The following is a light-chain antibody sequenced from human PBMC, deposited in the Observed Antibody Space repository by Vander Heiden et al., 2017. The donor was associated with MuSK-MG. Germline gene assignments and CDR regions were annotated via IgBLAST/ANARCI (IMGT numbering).Light chain of an antibody. Sequence: IVMTQSPDSLAVSLGERATINCRSSQNLLRVSDNKNHLAWFKQKAGQPPELLIYRASTRRSGVPDRVSGSGSGTDFTLTIANFQAEDVAVYYCLQDDSSVQTFGQGTKVEIK. CDR3: LQDDSSVQT. J-gene: IGKJ1*01. CDR1: QNLLRVSDNKNH. CDR2: RAS. V-gene: IGKV4-1*01.